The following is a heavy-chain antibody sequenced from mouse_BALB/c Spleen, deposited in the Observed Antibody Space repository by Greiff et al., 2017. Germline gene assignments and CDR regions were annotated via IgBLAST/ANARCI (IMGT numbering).Heavy chain of an antibody. V-gene: IGHV2-9*02. D-gene: IGHD3-1*01. CDR2: IWAGGST. CDR1: GFSLTSYG. J-gene: IGHJ4*01. Sequence: VMLVESGPGLVAPSQSLSITCTVSGFSLTSYGVHWVRQPPGKGLEWLGVIWAGGSTNYNSALMSRLSISKDNSKSQVFLKMNSLQTDDTAMYYCARDSSGPYYYAMDYWGQGTSVTVSS. CDR3: ARDSSGPYYYAMDY.